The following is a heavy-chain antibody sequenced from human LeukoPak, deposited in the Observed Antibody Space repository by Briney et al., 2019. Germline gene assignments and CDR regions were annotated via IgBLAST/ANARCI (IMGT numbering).Heavy chain of an antibody. CDR3: VRGYSFGPYGMDV. Sequence: GGSLRLSCSASGFPVSSYSMRWVRQAPGKGLEYVSAISDSGGSTYDADYVKGRFTLSRDNSKNTLYLQMSSLRAEETDVYFCVRGYSFGPYGMDVWGQGTTVTVSS. V-gene: IGHV3-64D*06. CDR2: ISDSGGST. D-gene: IGHD2-15*01. J-gene: IGHJ6*02. CDR1: GFPVSSYS.